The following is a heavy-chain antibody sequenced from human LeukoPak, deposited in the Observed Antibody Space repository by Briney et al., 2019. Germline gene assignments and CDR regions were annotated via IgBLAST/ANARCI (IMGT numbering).Heavy chain of an antibody. D-gene: IGHD1-7*01. Sequence: GESLKISCKGSGYSFTSSWIGWVRQMPGKGLEWMGIIYPGDPDTKYSPSFQGQVTISADKSISTAYLQWSSLKASDTAMYYCARSYNWNYRRFDPWGQGTLVTVSS. CDR2: IYPGDPDT. CDR1: GYSFTSSW. J-gene: IGHJ5*02. CDR3: ARSYNWNYRRFDP. V-gene: IGHV5-51*01.